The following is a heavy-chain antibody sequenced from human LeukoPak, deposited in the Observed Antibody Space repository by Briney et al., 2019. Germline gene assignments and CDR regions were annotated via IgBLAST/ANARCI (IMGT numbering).Heavy chain of an antibody. CDR2: ISGSGGST. V-gene: IGHV3-23*01. Sequence: GGSLRLSCAASGFTFSSYAMSWVRQAPGKGLEWVSAISGSGGSTYYADSVKGQFTISRDNSKNTLYLQMSSLRAEDTAVYYCAKDIVVVVAAETDWFDPWGQGTLVTVSS. CDR1: GFTFSSYA. CDR3: AKDIVVVVAAETDWFDP. J-gene: IGHJ5*02. D-gene: IGHD2-15*01.